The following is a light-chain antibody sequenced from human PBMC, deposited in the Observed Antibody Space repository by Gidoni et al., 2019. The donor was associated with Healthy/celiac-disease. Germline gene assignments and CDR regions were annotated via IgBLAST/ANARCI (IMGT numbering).Light chain of an antibody. CDR3: QQANSFQFT. CDR2: SVS. J-gene: IGKJ3*01. CDR1: QGMSSW. V-gene: IGKV1-12*01. Sequence: DIQLTHSPSSVSASVGDRVTITCRASQGMSSWLAWYQQKTGKAPNLLNYSVSSLQSGFPSRFSGSESGTDFTLTISRRQPEDCATYYCQQANSFQFTCVPGTKGDI.